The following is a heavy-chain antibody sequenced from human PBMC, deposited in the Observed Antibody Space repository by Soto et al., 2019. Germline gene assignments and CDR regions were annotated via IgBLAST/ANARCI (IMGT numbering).Heavy chain of an antibody. CDR2: ISVYNGNT. CDR1: GYXFTSYG. J-gene: IGHJ6*02. Sequence: QVQLVQSGAEVKKPGASVKVSCKXSGYXFTSYGISWVRQAPGQGLEWMGWISVYNGNTNYAQKLQGRVTMTTDTYTSTAYMELRSLRSDDTAVYYCARDGDIVVVEEDGMDVWGQGTTVTVSS. CDR3: ARDGDIVVVEEDGMDV. D-gene: IGHD2-2*01. V-gene: IGHV1-18*01.